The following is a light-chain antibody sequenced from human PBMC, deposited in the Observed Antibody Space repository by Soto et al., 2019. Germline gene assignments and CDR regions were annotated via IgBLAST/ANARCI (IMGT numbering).Light chain of an antibody. CDR2: GAS. J-gene: IGKJ2*01. CDR1: QGVRDN. CDR3: QQHNDWPPST. Sequence: ETLLTQSPATLSVSPGERATLSCRASQGVRDNLAWYQQKPGQAPRLLIYGASTRAPGIPDRFSGSGFGTEFSLTISSLQSEDFAVYYCQQHNDWPPSTFGQGTKLEIK. V-gene: IGKV3-15*01.